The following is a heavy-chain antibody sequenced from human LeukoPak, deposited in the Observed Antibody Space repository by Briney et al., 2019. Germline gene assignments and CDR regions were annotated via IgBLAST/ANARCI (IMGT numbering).Heavy chain of an antibody. Sequence: ASVKVSCKASGYSFTGYYMHWVRQAPGQGLEWMGWINPTSGGTNYAQKFQGRVTMTSDTSISTAYMELSRLRSDDTAVYYCARGARVSHTPTGAFDIWGQGTMVTVSS. CDR2: INPTSGGT. V-gene: IGHV1-2*02. J-gene: IGHJ3*02. D-gene: IGHD2-21*01. CDR3: ARGARVSHTPTGAFDI. CDR1: GYSFTGYY.